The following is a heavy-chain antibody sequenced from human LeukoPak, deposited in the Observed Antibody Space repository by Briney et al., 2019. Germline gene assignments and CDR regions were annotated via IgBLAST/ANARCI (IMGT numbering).Heavy chain of an antibody. CDR3: ARGLDTAMVMLDY. CDR2: ISAYNGNT. Sequence: ASVKVSCKASGYTFTSYGISWVRQAPGQGLEWMGWISAYNGNTDYAQKFQGRVTMTTDTSTNTAYMDLRSLRSDDTAVYYCARGLDTAMVMLDYWGQGTLVTVSS. CDR1: GYTFTSYG. V-gene: IGHV1-18*01. D-gene: IGHD5-18*01. J-gene: IGHJ4*02.